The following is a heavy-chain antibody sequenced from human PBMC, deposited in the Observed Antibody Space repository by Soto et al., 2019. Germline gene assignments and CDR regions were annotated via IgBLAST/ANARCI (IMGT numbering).Heavy chain of an antibody. V-gene: IGHV4-39*01. J-gene: IGHJ4*02. Sequence: SETLSLTCTVSGGSISSSSYYWGWVRQPPGKGLEWIGSIYYSGSTYYNPSLKSRVTISVDTSKNQFSLKLSSVTAADTAVYYRARHPVVVVAATLGPGYFDFWGQGTLVTVS. D-gene: IGHD2-15*01. CDR3: ARHPVVVVAATLGPGYFDF. CDR2: IYYSGST. CDR1: GGSISSSSYY.